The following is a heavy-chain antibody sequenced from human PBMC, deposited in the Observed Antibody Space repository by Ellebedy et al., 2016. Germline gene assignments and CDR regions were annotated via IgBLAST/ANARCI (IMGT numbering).Heavy chain of an antibody. CDR1: GFTFSSYG. CDR3: ARGAEDNYDFWSGYSDYYYMDV. CDR2: IWYDGSNK. J-gene: IGHJ6*03. V-gene: IGHV3-33*01. Sequence: GESLKISXAASGFTFSSYGMHWVRQAPGKGLEWVAVIWYDGSNKYYADSVKGRFTISRDNSKNTLYLQMNSLRAEDTAVYYCARGAEDNYDFWSGYSDYYYMDVWGKGTTVTVSS. D-gene: IGHD3-3*01.